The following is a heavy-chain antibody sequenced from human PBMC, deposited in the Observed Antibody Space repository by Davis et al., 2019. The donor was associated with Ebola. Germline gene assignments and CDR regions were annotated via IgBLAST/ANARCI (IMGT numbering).Heavy chain of an antibody. J-gene: IGHJ4*02. Sequence: GESLKISCAASGFTFSGSAMHWVRQASGKGLEWVCRIRSKANSYATAYAASVKGRFTISRDDSKNTAYLQMNSLKTEDTAVYYCTLASGYVDYWGQGTLVTVSS. CDR1: GFTFSGSA. CDR2: IRSKANSYAT. V-gene: IGHV3-73*01. D-gene: IGHD1-26*01. CDR3: TLASGYVDY.